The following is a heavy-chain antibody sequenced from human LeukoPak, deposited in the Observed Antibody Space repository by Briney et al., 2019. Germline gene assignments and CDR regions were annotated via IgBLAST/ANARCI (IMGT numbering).Heavy chain of an antibody. J-gene: IGHJ6*02. CDR2: MNPNSGNT. D-gene: IGHD6-19*01. CDR1: GYTFASYD. CDR3: ARVNVEYSSEYGMDV. V-gene: IGHV1-8*01. Sequence: GASVKVSCKASGYTFASYDINWVRQATGQGLEWMGWMNPNSGNTGYAQKFQGRVTMTRNISISTAYMELSSLRSEDTAVYYCARVNVEYSSEYGMDVWGQGTTVTVSS.